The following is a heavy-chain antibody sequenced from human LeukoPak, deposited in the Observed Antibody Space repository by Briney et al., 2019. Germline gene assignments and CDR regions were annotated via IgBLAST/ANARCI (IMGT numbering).Heavy chain of an antibody. J-gene: IGHJ4*02. V-gene: IGHV3-30*02. Sequence: GGSLRLSCAASGFTFSSYGMHWVRQAPGKGLEWVAFIRYDGSSKFYADSVKARFTISRDNSGNTVHLQMNSLRAEDSVVYYCARERIWNGYYFFDYWGQGTLVTVSS. CDR3: ARERIWNGYYFFDY. D-gene: IGHD3-3*01. CDR1: GFTFSSYG. CDR2: IRYDGSSK.